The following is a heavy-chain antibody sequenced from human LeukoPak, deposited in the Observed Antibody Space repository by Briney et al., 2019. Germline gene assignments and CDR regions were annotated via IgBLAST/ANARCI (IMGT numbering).Heavy chain of an antibody. V-gene: IGHV6-1*01. Sequence: SRALSLTCAISGDSVSSNSAAWNWIRQSPSRGLEWLGRTYYRSKWYNDYEVSVKSRITIYPDTSKNQFSLQLNSVTPEDTAVYYCARGHIAVAVPFDYWGQGTLVTVSS. CDR2: TYYRSKWYN. J-gene: IGHJ4*02. CDR1: GDSVSSNSAA. CDR3: ARGHIAVAVPFDY. D-gene: IGHD6-19*01.